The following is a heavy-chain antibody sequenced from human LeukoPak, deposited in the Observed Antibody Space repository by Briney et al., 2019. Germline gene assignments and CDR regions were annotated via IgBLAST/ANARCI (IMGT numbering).Heavy chain of an antibody. CDR3: ARDEVGAGNSYVKFDY. Sequence: GGSLRLSCAASGLVVTTSYMSWVRQAPGKGLEWVSLIDSADNTFYTDSVRGRFTISRDNSRNTLYLQMNSLRAEDTAVYYCARDEVGAGNSYVKFDYWGQGTLVTVSS. J-gene: IGHJ4*02. CDR2: IDSADNT. CDR1: GLVVTTSY. D-gene: IGHD5-18*01. V-gene: IGHV3-66*01.